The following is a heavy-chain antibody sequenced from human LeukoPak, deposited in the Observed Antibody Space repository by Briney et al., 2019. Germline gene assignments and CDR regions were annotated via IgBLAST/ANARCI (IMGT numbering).Heavy chain of an antibody. CDR2: ISGGGDST. Sequence: PGGSLRLSCAASEFTFSSYAMSWVRQPPGKGLEWVSGISGGGDSTYYADSVKGRFTISRDNSKNTLYLQMNSLRAEDTAVYYCAKSSQRLMRLAGEYFQHWGQGTLVTVSS. D-gene: IGHD6-19*01. J-gene: IGHJ1*01. CDR3: AKSSQRLMRLAGEYFQH. CDR1: EFTFSSYA. V-gene: IGHV3-23*01.